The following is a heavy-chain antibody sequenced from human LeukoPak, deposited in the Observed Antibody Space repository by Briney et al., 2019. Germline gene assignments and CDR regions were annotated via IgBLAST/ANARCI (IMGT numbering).Heavy chain of an antibody. CDR3: ARDWNAVSSSWSYFDY. CDR1: GSTFSSYA. CDR2: ISYDGSNK. Sequence: GGSLRLSCAASGSTFSSYAMHWVRQAPGKGLEWVAVISYDGSNKYYADSVKGRFTISRDNSKNTLYLQMNSLRAEDTAVYYCARDWNAVSSSWSYFDYWGQGTLVTVSS. J-gene: IGHJ4*02. D-gene: IGHD6-13*01. V-gene: IGHV3-30*04.